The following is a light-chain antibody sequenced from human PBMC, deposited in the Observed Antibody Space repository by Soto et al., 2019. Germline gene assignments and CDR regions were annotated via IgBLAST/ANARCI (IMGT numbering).Light chain of an antibody. CDR1: QSVMSMY. CDR3: QHYGNSLWT. V-gene: IGKV3-20*01. CDR2: DAS. Sequence: EIVFTQSPATLSLSPGERATVACRSSQSVMSMYLAWYQQKPGQAPRLLIYDASSRATDIPDRFSGSGSGTDFTLTISRLEPEDFAIYYCQHYGNSLWTFGQGTKVDIK. J-gene: IGKJ1*01.